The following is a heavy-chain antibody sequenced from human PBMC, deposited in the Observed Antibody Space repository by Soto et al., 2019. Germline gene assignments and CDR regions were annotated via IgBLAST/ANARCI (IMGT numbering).Heavy chain of an antibody. CDR1: GFTFSSYS. J-gene: IGHJ4*02. CDR3: AREGSVVVTAIENDY. Sequence: GGSLRLSCAASGFTFSSYSMNWVRQAPGKGLEWVSSISSSSSYIYYADSVKGRFTISRDNAKNSLYLQMNSLRAEDTAVYYCAREGSVVVTAIENDYWGQGTLVTVSS. V-gene: IGHV3-21*01. D-gene: IGHD2-21*02. CDR2: ISSSSSYI.